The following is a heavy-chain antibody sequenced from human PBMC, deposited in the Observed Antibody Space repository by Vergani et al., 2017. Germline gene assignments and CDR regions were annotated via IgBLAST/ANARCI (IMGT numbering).Heavy chain of an antibody. CDR3: ARALVATIGGYYYYYGMDV. J-gene: IGHJ6*02. V-gene: IGHV1-2*04. CDR2: INPNSGGT. Sequence: QVQLVQSGAEVKKPGASVKVSCKASGYTFTGYYMHWVRQAPGQGLEWMGWINPNSGGTNYAQKFKGWVTMTRDTSISTAYMELSRLRSDDTAVYYCARALVATIGGYYYYYGMDVWGQGTTVTVSS. CDR1: GYTFTGYY. D-gene: IGHD5-12*01.